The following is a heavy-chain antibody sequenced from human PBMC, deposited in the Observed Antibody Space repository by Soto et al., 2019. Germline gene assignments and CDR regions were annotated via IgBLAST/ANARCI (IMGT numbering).Heavy chain of an antibody. Sequence: EVRLVQSGGGLVQPGGSLRLSCAASGFTVSNNYLSWVRQAPGKGLQWVSLIYSDGGTDYAESVKGRFTISRDNSKNTLYLQMNSLKAEDTAIYYCATRMTTAPYWGQGTLVTVSS. CDR1: GFTVSNNY. CDR2: IYSDGGT. D-gene: IGHD4-17*01. CDR3: ATRMTTAPY. J-gene: IGHJ4*02. V-gene: IGHV3-66*01.